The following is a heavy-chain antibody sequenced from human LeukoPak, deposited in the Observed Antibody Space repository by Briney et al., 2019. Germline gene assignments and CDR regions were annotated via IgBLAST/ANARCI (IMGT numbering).Heavy chain of an antibody. CDR2: ISWNSGSI. CDR1: GFTFDDYA. Sequence: GGSLRLSCAASGFTFDDYAMHWVRHASGKGLEWVSGISWNSGSIGYADSVKGRFTISRDNAKNSLYLQMNSLRAEDTALYYCAKGHSVYCSSTSCYFDYWGQGTLVTGSS. D-gene: IGHD2-2*01. CDR3: AKGHSVYCSSTSCYFDY. J-gene: IGHJ4*02. V-gene: IGHV3-9*01.